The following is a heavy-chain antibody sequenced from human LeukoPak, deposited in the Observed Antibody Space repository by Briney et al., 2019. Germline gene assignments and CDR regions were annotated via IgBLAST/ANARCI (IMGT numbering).Heavy chain of an antibody. CDR2: MNPNSGNT. V-gene: IGHV1-8*03. D-gene: IGHD3-3*01. CDR1: GGTFSSYA. Sequence: ASVEVSCKASGGTFSSYAISWVRQAPGQGLEWMGWMNPNSGNTGYAQKFQGRVTITRNTSISTAYMELNSLTSEDTAVYFCATRRLERRAGSWFDPWGQGTLVTVSS. CDR3: ATRRLERRAGSWFDP. J-gene: IGHJ5*02.